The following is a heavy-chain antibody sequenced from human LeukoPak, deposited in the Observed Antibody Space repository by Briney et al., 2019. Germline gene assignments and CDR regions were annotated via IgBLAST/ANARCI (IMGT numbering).Heavy chain of an antibody. CDR3: ARGFQQPITIFGVVISGPPQLYYGMDV. Sequence: SVKVSCKASGGTFSSYAISWVRQAPGQGLEWMGGIIPIFGTANYAQKFQGRVTITADESTSTAYMELSSLRSEDTAVYYCARGFQQPITIFGVVISGPPQLYYGMDVWGQGTTVTVSS. D-gene: IGHD3-3*01. CDR1: GGTFSSYA. V-gene: IGHV1-69*13. J-gene: IGHJ6*02. CDR2: IIPIFGTA.